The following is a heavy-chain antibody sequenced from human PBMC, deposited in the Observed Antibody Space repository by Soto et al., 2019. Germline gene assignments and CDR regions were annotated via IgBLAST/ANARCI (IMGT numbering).Heavy chain of an antibody. CDR1: GFSLSRYG. Sequence: PXESLRLSCTASGFSLSRYGVHWIRQAPGKGLEWVAGLWANGFTTSYRDSVKGRFTISRDNAKNSLYLQMNSLRAEDTAVYYCARGPSGWYSFDYWGQGTLVTVSS. J-gene: IGHJ4*02. CDR3: ARGPSGWYSFDY. CDR2: LWANGFTT. D-gene: IGHD6-19*01. V-gene: IGHV3-33*01.